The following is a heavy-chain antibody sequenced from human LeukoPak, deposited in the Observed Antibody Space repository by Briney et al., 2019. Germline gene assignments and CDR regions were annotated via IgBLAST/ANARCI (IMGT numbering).Heavy chain of an antibody. V-gene: IGHV3-73*01. CDR1: GFTFSGSA. CDR3: ARGNTVTKLGY. Sequence: PGGSLRLSCALSGFTFSGSAMHWVRQASGKGLEWVGRIRSKANSYATAYAASVKGRFTISRDDSKNTAYLQMNSLKTEDTAVYYCARGNTVTKLGYWGQGTLVTVSS. CDR2: IRSKANSYAT. D-gene: IGHD4-17*01. J-gene: IGHJ4*02.